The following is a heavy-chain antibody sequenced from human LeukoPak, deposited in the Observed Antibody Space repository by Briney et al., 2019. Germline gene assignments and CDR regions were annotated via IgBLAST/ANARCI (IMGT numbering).Heavy chain of an antibody. D-gene: IGHD1-26*01. Sequence: PSETLSLTCTVSGGSISSSSYYWGWIHQPPGKGLEWIGSIYYSGSTYYNPSLKSRVTISIDTSKNQFSLKLSSVTAADTSVYYCARQNSGSYCLFDYWGQGTLVTVSS. V-gene: IGHV4-39*01. CDR2: IYYSGST. J-gene: IGHJ4*02. CDR3: ARQNSGSYCLFDY. CDR1: GGSISSSSYY.